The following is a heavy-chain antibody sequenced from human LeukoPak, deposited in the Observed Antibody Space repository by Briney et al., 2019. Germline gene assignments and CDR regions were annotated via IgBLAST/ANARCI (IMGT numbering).Heavy chain of an antibody. CDR1: GFTFSSYA. D-gene: IGHD6-19*01. V-gene: IGHV3-23*01. Sequence: GRSLRLSCAASGFTFSSYAMSWVRLAPGKGLEWVSAISGSGGSTYYADSVKGRFTISRDNSKNTLYLQMNSLRAEDTAVYYCARRVYNSGWYIDYWGQGTLVTVSS. CDR3: ARRVYNSGWYIDY. J-gene: IGHJ4*02. CDR2: ISGSGGST.